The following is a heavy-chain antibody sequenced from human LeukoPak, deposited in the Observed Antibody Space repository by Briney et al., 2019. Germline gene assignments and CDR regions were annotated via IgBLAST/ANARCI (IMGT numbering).Heavy chain of an antibody. CDR3: ARVGLAGRGNWFGP. Sequence: KPSETLSLTCTVSAVSISSGNFYWSWIRQSAGKGLEWIGHVYSTGNTKYNPSLKSRVTISADTSKNQISLRLRSVTAADTAVYYCARVGLAGRGNWFGPGAREPWSPSPQ. D-gene: IGHD6-19*01. CDR2: VYSTGNT. V-gene: IGHV4-61*09. CDR1: AVSISSGNFY. J-gene: IGHJ5*02.